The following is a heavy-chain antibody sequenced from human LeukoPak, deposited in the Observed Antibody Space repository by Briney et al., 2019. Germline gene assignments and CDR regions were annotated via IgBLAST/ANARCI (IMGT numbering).Heavy chain of an antibody. CDR3: ARGYSGYDLEDY. CDR1: GGSISSGGYY. D-gene: IGHD5-12*01. CDR2: IYYSGST. J-gene: IGHJ4*02. V-gene: IGHV4-31*03. Sequence: SETLSLTCTVSGGSISSGGYYWSWIRQHPGKGLEWIGYIYYSGSTYYNPSLKSRVTISVDTSKNQFSLKLSSVTAADTAVYYCARGYSGYDLEDYWGQGTLVTVSS.